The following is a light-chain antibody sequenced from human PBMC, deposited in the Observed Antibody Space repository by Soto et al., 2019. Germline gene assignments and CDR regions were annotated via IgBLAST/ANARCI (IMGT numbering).Light chain of an antibody. CDR3: LQYHNLWA. CDR2: RAS. CDR1: QNIYYN. Sequence: ILMTQSPATVSVSPGESATLSCRASQNIYYNVAWYQQRPGQAPRLLIYRASTRAPGVPARFSGSGSGTEFTLTISSLQPGDFTVYSCLQYHNLWAFGQGTKVEI. V-gene: IGKV3-15*01. J-gene: IGKJ1*01.